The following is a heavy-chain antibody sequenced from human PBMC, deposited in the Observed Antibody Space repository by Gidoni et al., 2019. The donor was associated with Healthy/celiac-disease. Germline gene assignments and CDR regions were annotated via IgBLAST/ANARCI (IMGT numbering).Heavy chain of an antibody. D-gene: IGHD6-19*01. J-gene: IGHJ4*02. V-gene: IGHV4-61*02. CDR1: GGSISSGSYY. Sequence: QVQLQESGPGLVKPSQPLSLTCTVSGGSISSGSYYWSWVRQPAGKGLEWIGRSYTRGSTNYNPPLKIRVTISVDTSKNQFSLKLSSVTAADTDLYYCASMPISSGSVDYWGQGTLVTVSS. CDR2: SYTRGST. CDR3: ASMPISSGSVDY.